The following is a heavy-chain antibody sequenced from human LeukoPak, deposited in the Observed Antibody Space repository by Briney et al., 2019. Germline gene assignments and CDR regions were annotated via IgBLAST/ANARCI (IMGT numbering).Heavy chain of an antibody. J-gene: IGHJ6*03. CDR2: IYYSEST. CDR1: GGSISSFY. CDR3: ARDGDDSGSSTYYYYMDV. D-gene: IGHD3-10*01. V-gene: IGHV4-59*01. Sequence: SETLSLTCTVSGGSISSFYWSWIRQPPGKGLEWIGYIYYSESTNYNPSLKSRVTISVDTSKNQFSLKLSSVTAADTAVYYCARDGDDSGSSTYYYYMDVWGKGTTVTVSS.